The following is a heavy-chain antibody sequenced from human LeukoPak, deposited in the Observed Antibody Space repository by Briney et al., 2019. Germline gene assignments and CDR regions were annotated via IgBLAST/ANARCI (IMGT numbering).Heavy chain of an antibody. CDR2: ISSSGSTI. CDR3: ARDYGDYGGSISPYNWFDP. Sequence: PGGSLRLSCAASGFTFSDYYMSWIRQASGKGLEWVSYISSSGSTIYYADSVKGRFTISRDNAKNSLYLQMNSLRAEDTAVYYCARDYGDYGGSISPYNWFDPWGQGTLVTVSS. CDR1: GFTFSDYY. D-gene: IGHD4-17*01. J-gene: IGHJ5*02. V-gene: IGHV3-11*01.